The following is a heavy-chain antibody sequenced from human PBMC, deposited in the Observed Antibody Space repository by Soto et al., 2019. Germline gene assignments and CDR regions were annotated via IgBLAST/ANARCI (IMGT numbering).Heavy chain of an antibody. D-gene: IGHD1-26*01. CDR3: ARGDRGAFDI. CDR1: GFTFSYYW. CDR2: IHSDGSST. Sequence: EVQLVESGGGLVQPGESLRLSCAASGFTFSYYWMHWVRQAPGKELVWLSRIHSDGSSTTYADSVKDRFTISRNNARNTMYLQMNSLTVEETAVYYCARGDRGAFDIWGQGTVVTVSS. J-gene: IGHJ3*02. V-gene: IGHV3-74*01.